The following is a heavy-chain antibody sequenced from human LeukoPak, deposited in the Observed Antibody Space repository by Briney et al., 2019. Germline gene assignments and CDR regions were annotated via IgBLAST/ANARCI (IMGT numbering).Heavy chain of an antibody. CDR3: ARDLVY. CDR2: TSRSGSPI. V-gene: IGHV3-48*03. D-gene: IGHD6-6*01. Sequence: GGSLRLSCAASGSTLSNYEMNWVRQAPGKGLEWLSYTSRSGSPIYYADSVKGRFTISRDNAKNSLYLQMNSLRAEDTAVYYCARDLVYWGQGTLVTVSS. CDR1: GSTLSNYE. J-gene: IGHJ4*02.